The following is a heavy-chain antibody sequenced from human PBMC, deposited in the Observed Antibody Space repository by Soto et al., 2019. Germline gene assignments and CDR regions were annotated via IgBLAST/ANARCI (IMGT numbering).Heavy chain of an antibody. CDR3: SIILRYYYGCSVF. Sequence: RHPCAGSAFIPRTYYKILFRQAPGKRLEWVSYISSSGNTIYYADSVKGRFTISRDNAKNSLYLQMNSLRAEDTAVYYCSIILRYYYGCSVFWGQGILVTGST. CDR1: AFIPRTYY. V-gene: IGHV3-11*04. CDR2: ISSSGNTI. J-gene: IGHJ4*02. D-gene: IGHD3-10*01.